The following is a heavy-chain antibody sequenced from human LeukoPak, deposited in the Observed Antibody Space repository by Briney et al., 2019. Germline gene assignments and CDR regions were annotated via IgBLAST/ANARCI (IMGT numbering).Heavy chain of an antibody. J-gene: IGHJ6*02. Sequence: GGSLRLSCAASGFTFSSYEMNWVRQAPGKGLEWVPYISSSGSTIYFADSVKGRFTISRDNAKNSLYLQMSSLRAEDTAVYYCARNKGFYYYGMDVWGQGTTVTVSS. V-gene: IGHV3-48*03. CDR3: ARNKGFYYYGMDV. CDR2: ISSSGSTI. CDR1: GFTFSSYE.